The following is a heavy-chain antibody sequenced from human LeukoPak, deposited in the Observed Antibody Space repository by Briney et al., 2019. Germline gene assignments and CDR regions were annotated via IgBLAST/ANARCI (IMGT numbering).Heavy chain of an antibody. CDR2: ICYSGGT. CDR1: GGSIIIISYY. Sequence: SETLSLTCTVSGGSIIIISYYCGWIRQPPGEWLECMVSICYSGGTYYNPSLKSRVTISVDTSKNQFSRKRIAGTLRDTAVYYCARHRPPITIFGVVIERPAYYFDYWGQGTLVTVSS. J-gene: IGHJ4*02. V-gene: IGHV4-39*01. D-gene: IGHD3-3*01. CDR3: ARHRPPITIFGVVIERPAYYFDY.